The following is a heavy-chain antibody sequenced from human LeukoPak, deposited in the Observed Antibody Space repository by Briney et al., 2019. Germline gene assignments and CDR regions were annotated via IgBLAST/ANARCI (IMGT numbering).Heavy chain of an antibody. V-gene: IGHV4-59*08. J-gene: IGHJ4*02. CDR3: ARHGETYYFDD. Sequence: LRLSCAASGFTFSDYYMSWIRQAPGKGLEWIGYMYYSGSTNYNPSLKSRVTLSVDTSKNQFSLKLSSVTAADTAVYYCARHGETYYFDDWGQGTLVTVSS. CDR1: GFTFSDYY. CDR2: MYYSGST.